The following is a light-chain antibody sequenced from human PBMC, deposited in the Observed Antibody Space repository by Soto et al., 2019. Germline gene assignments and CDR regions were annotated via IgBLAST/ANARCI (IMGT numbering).Light chain of an antibody. Sequence: QSVLTQPASVSGSPGQSITISCTGTSNDVGGYNYVSWYQHHPGNAPKLMIYEVTDRPSGIDSRFSGSKSGNTASLTISGLRAEDEGNYHCCSYAGNRIFVFGGGTKLTVL. V-gene: IGLV2-23*02. J-gene: IGLJ3*02. CDR3: CSYAGNRIFV. CDR1: SNDVGGYNY. CDR2: EVT.